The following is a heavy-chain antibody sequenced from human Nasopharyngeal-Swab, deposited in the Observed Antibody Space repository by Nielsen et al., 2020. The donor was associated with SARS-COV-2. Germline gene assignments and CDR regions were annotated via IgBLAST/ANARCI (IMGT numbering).Heavy chain of an antibody. V-gene: IGHV1-8*01. Sequence: ASVKVSCKASGYTFTSYDINWVRRATGQGLEWMGWMNPNSGNTGYALKFQGRVTMTRNTSISTAYMELSSLRSEDTAVYYCARGHQYQLLFHYYYYMDVWGKGTTVTVSS. CDR1: GYTFTSYD. D-gene: IGHD2-2*01. J-gene: IGHJ6*03. CDR2: MNPNSGNT. CDR3: ARGHQYQLLFHYYYYMDV.